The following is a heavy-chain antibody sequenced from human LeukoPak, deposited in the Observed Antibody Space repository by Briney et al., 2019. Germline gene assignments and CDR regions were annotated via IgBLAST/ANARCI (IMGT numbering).Heavy chain of an antibody. D-gene: IGHD3-10*01. CDR1: GGSISSSSYY. Sequence: PSETLSLTCTVSGGSISSSSYYWSWIRQPAGKGLEWIGRIYTSGSTNYNPSLKSRVTMSVDTSKNQFSLKLSSVTAADTAVYYCARGRRFGESYYFDYWGQGTLVTVSS. CDR2: IYTSGST. CDR3: ARGRRFGESYYFDY. J-gene: IGHJ4*02. V-gene: IGHV4-61*02.